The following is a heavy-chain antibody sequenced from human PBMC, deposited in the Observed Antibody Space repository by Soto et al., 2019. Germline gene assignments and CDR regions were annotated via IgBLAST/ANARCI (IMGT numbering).Heavy chain of an antibody. Sequence: GGSLRLSCAASGFTFSSYGMHWVRQAPGKGLEWVAVIWYDGSNKYYADSVKGRFTISRDNSKNTLYLQMNSLRAEDTAVYYCARGIVATIGDDAFDIWGQGTMVTVSS. CDR1: GFTFSSYG. CDR2: IWYDGSNK. CDR3: ARGIVATIGDDAFDI. V-gene: IGHV3-33*01. D-gene: IGHD5-12*01. J-gene: IGHJ3*02.